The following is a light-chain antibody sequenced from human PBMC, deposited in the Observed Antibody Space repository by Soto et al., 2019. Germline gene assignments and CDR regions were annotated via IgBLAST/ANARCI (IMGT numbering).Light chain of an antibody. J-gene: IGLJ2*01. Sequence: QAVVTQPPSVSGAPGQRVTISCTGSISNIGAGYDVHWYQQLPGAAPKLLIYANSIRPSGVPDRFSGSKSGTSASLAITGLQAEDEADFYCQSYDSSLSGVVFGGGTKLTVL. V-gene: IGLV1-40*01. CDR3: QSYDSSLSGVV. CDR2: ANS. CDR1: ISNIGAGYD.